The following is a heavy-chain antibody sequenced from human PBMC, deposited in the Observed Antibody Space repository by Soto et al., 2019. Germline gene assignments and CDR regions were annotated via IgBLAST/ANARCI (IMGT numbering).Heavy chain of an antibody. J-gene: IGHJ4*02. CDR2: ISYDGSNK. Sequence: GGSLRLSCAASGFTFSSYGMHWVRQAPGKGLEWVAVISYDGSNKYYADSVKGRFTISRDNSKNTLYLQMNSLRAEDTAVYYCAKDLPFAYYDFWSGYWSNYWGQGTLVNVSS. CDR1: GFTFSSYG. V-gene: IGHV3-30*18. CDR3: AKDLPFAYYDFWSGYWSNY. D-gene: IGHD3-3*01.